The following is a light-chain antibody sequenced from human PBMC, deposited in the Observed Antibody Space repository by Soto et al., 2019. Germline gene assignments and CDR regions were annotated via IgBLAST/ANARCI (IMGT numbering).Light chain of an antibody. Sequence: IQVTHSPSTRSASVGDMITITFRASQSISRWLAWYQQKPGKAPKLLIYQASTLEGGVPSRFSGSGSGTDFTLTISSLQADDFATYYCQQYNSYWTFGQGTKVDIK. J-gene: IGKJ1*01. CDR3: QQYNSYWT. CDR2: QAS. V-gene: IGKV1-5*03. CDR1: QSISRW.